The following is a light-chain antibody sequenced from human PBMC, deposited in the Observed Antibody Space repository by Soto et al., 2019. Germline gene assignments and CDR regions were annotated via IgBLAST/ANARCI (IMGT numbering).Light chain of an antibody. CDR3: QQSYNDPYT. CDR1: QDILKY. Sequence: IQMTQSPASLSASIGDQVTITCRASQDILKYVNWYQQKLGQAPQILIFETLSLERRVPTRFKGGGYGTSFSLTIDSLQPDDFATYFCQQSYNDPYTFGQGT. V-gene: IGKV1-39*01. CDR2: ETL. J-gene: IGKJ2*01.